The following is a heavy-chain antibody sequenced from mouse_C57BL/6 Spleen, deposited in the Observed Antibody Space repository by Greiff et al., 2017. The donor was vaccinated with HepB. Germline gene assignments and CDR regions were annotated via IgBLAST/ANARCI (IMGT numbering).Heavy chain of an antibody. D-gene: IGHD1-1*01. CDR2: INPSTGGT. J-gene: IGHJ1*03. CDR1: GYSFTGYY. V-gene: IGHV1-42*01. Sequence: VQLQQSGPELVKPGASVKLSCKASGYSFTGYYMNWVKQSPEKSLEWIGEINPSTGGTTYNQKFKAKATLTVDKSSSTAYMQLKSLTSEDSAVYYCARYQYYGRSYVGYFDVWGTGTTVTVSS. CDR3: ARYQYYGRSYVGYFDV.